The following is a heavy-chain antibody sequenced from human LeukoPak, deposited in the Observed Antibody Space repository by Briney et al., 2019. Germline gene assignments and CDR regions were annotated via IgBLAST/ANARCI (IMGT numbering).Heavy chain of an antibody. J-gene: IGHJ5*02. V-gene: IGHV3-74*01. D-gene: IGHD1-26*01. CDR3: ASHTSGSSPFDP. CDR2: INSDGSRT. Sequence: PGGSLRLSCAVSGFTFSSYWMHWVRQAPGKGLVWVSRINSDGSRTSYADSVRGRFTISRDNAKNTLYLQMNSLRAEDTAVYYCASHTSGSSPFDPWGQGTLVTASS. CDR1: GFTFSSYW.